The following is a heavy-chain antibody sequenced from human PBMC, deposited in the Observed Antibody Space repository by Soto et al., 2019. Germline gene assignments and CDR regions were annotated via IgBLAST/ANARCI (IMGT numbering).Heavy chain of an antibody. J-gene: IGHJ6*03. D-gene: IGHD5-12*01. CDR1: GFTFSSYG. CDR3: ARDAGFGYGRHMDV. CDR2: IWYDGSNK. V-gene: IGHV3-33*01. Sequence: QVQLVESGGGVVQPGRSLRLSCAASGFTFSSYGMHWVRQAPGKGLEWVAVIWYDGSNKYYADSVKGRFTISRDYSKNTLYLQMNSLRAEDTAVYYCARDAGFGYGRHMDVWGKGTTVTVSS.